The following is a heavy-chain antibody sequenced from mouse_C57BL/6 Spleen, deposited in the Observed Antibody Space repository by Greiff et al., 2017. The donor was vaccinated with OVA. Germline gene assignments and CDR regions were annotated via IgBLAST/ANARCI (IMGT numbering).Heavy chain of an antibody. CDR2: ISGGGGNT. Sequence: EVQVVESGGGLVKPGGSLKLSCAASGFTFSSYTMSWVRQTPEKRLEWVATISGGGGNTYYPDSVKGRFTIPRDNAKNTLYLQMSSRRSEDTAWYYCARYGSSYFDYWGQGTTLTVSS. D-gene: IGHD1-1*01. J-gene: IGHJ2*01. CDR3: ARYGSSYFDY. CDR1: GFTFSSYT. V-gene: IGHV5-9*01.